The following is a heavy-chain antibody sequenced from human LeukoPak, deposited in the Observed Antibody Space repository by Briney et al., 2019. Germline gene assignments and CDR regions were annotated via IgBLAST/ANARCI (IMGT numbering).Heavy chain of an antibody. CDR3: ASQSTPLSGLDV. CDR2: LIPLFGMT. J-gene: IGHJ6*02. D-gene: IGHD2-15*01. V-gene: IGHV1-69*04. Sequence: ASVKVSCKASGGTFSNYAFSWVRQAPGQGLEWVGRLIPLFGMTNYAQKFEDRVTITADKSTSTAYMELSSLRSEDTAVYFCASQSTPLSGLDVWGQGTTVAVSS. CDR1: GGTFSNYA.